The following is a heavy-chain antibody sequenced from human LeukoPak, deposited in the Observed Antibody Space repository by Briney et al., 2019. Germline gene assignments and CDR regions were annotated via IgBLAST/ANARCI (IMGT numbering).Heavy chain of an antibody. CDR3: AREPYGSDSYYFDY. CDR2: ISSSSSYI. Sequence: PGGSLRLSCAASGFTFSSYSMNWVRQAPGKGLEWVSSISSSSSYIYYADSVKGRFTVSRDNAKNSLYLQMNSLRAEDTAVYYCAREPYGSDSYYFDYWGQGTLVTVSS. D-gene: IGHD3-10*01. J-gene: IGHJ4*02. V-gene: IGHV3-21*01. CDR1: GFTFSSYS.